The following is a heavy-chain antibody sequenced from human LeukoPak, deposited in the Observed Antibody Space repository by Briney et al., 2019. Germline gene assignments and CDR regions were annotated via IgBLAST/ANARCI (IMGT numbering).Heavy chain of an antibody. D-gene: IGHD3-22*01. CDR2: IYYSGST. Sequence: SETLSLTCTVSGGSISSSSYYWGWIRQPPGKGLEWIGSIYYSGSTYYNPSLKSRVTISVDTSKNQFSLKLSSVTAADTAVYYCARDSTYYYDSSGYYSLFDYWGQGTLVTVSS. CDR1: GGSISSSSYY. J-gene: IGHJ4*02. V-gene: IGHV4-39*02. CDR3: ARDSTYYYDSSGYYSLFDY.